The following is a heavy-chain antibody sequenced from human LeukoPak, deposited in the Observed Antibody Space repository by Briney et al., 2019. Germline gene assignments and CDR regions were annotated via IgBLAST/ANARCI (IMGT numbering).Heavy chain of an antibody. V-gene: IGHV4-59*01. J-gene: IGHJ6*03. CDR3: ARVGSDSSSSGFYYYYYYYMDV. CDR2: IYYSGST. CDR1: GGSISSYY. Sequence: KPSETLSLTCTVSGGSISSYYWSWIRQPPGKGLEWIGYIYYSGSTNYNPSLKSRVTISVDTSKNQFSLKLSSVTAADTAVYYCARVGSDSSSSGFYYYYYYYMDVWGKGTTVTVSS. D-gene: IGHD6-6*01.